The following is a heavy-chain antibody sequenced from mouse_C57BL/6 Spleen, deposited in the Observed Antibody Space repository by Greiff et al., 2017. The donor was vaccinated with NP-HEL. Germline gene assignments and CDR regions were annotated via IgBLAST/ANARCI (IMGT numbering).Heavy chain of an antibody. CDR3: ARAFNWDEGGFDY. J-gene: IGHJ2*01. D-gene: IGHD4-1*01. CDR1: GFNIKNTY. CDR2: IDPANGNT. Sequence: EVQLVESVAELVRPGASVKLSCTASGFNIKNTYMHWVKQRPEQGLEWIGRIDPANGNTKYAPKFQGKATITADTSSNTAYLQLSSLTSEDTAIYYCARAFNWDEGGFDYWGQGTTLTVSS. V-gene: IGHV14-3*01.